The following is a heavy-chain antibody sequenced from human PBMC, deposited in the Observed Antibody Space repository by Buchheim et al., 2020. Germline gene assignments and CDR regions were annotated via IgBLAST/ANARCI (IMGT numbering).Heavy chain of an antibody. CDR3: AKDTDDSSDYYYAGYFQH. Sequence: EVQLLESGGGLVQPGGSLRLSCAASGFTFSSHAMNWVRQAPGKGLEWVSAISVSGGSTYYADSVKGRFTICRDNSKNTLELQMDSLRAEDTAVYYCAKDTDDSSDYYYAGYFQHWGQGTL. V-gene: IGHV3-23*01. J-gene: IGHJ1*01. CDR1: GFTFSSHA. CDR2: ISVSGGST. D-gene: IGHD3-22*01.